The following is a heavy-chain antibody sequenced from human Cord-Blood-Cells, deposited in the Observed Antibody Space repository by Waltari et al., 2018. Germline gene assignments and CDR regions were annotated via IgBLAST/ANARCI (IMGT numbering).Heavy chain of an antibody. V-gene: IGHV3-30*03. D-gene: IGHD1-26*01. CDR2: ISYDGSNK. Sequence: QVQLVESGGGVVQPGRSLRLSCEASGFTFSSHGMHWVRQAPGKGLEWVAVISYDGSNKYYADSVKGRFTISRDNSKNTLYLQMNSLRAEDTAVYYCATRGWDDAFDIWGQGTMVTVSS. J-gene: IGHJ3*02. CDR3: ATRGWDDAFDI. CDR1: GFTFSSHG.